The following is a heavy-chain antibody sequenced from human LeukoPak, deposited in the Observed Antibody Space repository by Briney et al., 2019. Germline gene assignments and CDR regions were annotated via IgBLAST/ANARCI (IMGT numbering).Heavy chain of an antibody. CDR2: IYPGDSDT. CDR1: GYSFNTYW. D-gene: IGHD3-10*01. CDR3: ARARILGESRFDP. J-gene: IGHJ5*02. Sequence: GESLKISCKGSGYSFNTYWIGWVRQMPGKGLEWMGIIYPGDSDTKYSPSFQGQVTISADKSISTAYLQWSSLKASDTAMYYCARARILGESRFDPWGQGTLVTVSS. V-gene: IGHV5-51*01.